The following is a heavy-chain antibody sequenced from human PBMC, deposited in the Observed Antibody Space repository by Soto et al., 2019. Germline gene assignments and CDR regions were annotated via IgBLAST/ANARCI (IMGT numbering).Heavy chain of an antibody. CDR1: GYNFPSYG. CDR3: ARDQVFEDSSVNLPGY. Sequence: DSVKVSCQASGYNFPSYGVSWVRQAPGHGLEWMGWISANNGNTTYAQKFQDRVTMTTDTSTTTAYMELRSLRSDDTAVYYCARDQVFEDSSVNLPGYWVRGTQITFTS. V-gene: IGHV1-18*01. J-gene: IGHJ4*02. D-gene: IGHD3-22*01. CDR2: ISANNGNT.